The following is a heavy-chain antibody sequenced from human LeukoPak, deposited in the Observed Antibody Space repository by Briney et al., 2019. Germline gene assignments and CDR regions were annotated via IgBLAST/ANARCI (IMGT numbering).Heavy chain of an antibody. D-gene: IGHD3-10*01. CDR1: GFTVSTNY. CDR3: AREWRGSVDAFDI. J-gene: IGHJ3*02. Sequence: GGSLRLSCAAPGFTVSTNYMTWVRQAPGKGLEWVSFIYSDGSTYYADSVKGRFTISRDNSKNTLYLQMNSLRAEDTAVYYCAREWRGSVDAFDIWGQGTMVTVSS. V-gene: IGHV3-53*01. CDR2: IYSDGST.